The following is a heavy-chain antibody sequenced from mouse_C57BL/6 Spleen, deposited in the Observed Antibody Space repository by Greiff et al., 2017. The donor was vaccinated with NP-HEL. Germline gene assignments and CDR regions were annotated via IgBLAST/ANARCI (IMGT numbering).Heavy chain of an antibody. J-gene: IGHJ4*01. D-gene: IGHD2-12*01. V-gene: IGHV14-4*01. CDR3: TYYMDAMDY. CDR1: GFNIKDDY. Sequence: VQLKESGAELVRPGASVKLSCTASGFNIKDDYMHWVKQRPEQGLEWIGWIDPENGDTEYASKFQGKATITADTSSNTAYLQLSSLTSEDTAVYYCTYYMDAMDYWGQGTSVTVSS. CDR2: IDPENGDT.